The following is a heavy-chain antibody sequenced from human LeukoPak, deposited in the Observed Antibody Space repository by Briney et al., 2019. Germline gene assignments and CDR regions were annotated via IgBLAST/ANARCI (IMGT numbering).Heavy chain of an antibody. J-gene: IGHJ6*02. CDR2: INPNSGGT. V-gene: IGHV1-2*06. CDR3: ARDGEGSSSSWYLGYYYGMDV. CDR1: GYTFTGYY. D-gene: IGHD6-13*01. Sequence: ASVKVSCKASGYTFTGYYMHWVRQAPGQGLEWMGRINPNSGGTNYAQKFQGRVTMTRDTSISTAYMELSRQRSDDTAVYYCARDGEGSSSSWYLGYYYGMDVWGQGTTVTVSS.